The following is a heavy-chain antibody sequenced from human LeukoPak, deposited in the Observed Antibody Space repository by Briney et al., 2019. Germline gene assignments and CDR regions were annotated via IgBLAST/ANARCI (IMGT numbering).Heavy chain of an antibody. Sequence: GRSLRLSCAASGFTFSSYAMHWVRQAPGKGLEWVAVISYDGSNKYYADSVKGRFTISRDNTKNTLYLQMNSLRAEDTAVYYCAIDLMVDSGSYYLDYWGQGTLVTVSS. CDR2: ISYDGSNK. CDR3: AIDLMVDSGSYYLDY. V-gene: IGHV3-30*01. J-gene: IGHJ4*02. CDR1: GFTFSSYA. D-gene: IGHD1-26*01.